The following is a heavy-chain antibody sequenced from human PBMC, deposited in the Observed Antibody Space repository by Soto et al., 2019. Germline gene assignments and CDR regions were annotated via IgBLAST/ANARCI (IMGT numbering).Heavy chain of an antibody. CDR2: ISPRDGTA. CDR3: ARGGGTLDY. V-gene: IGHV1-46*01. Sequence: QVQLVQSGAEVKKSGASVKVSCKASGYTFINYAMYWVRQAPGQGPEWMGMISPRDGTATYAQNLQGRVTMTRDTSTRIVFMELSSLRSDDTAVYYCARGGGTLDYWGQGTLVTVSS. J-gene: IGHJ4*02. CDR1: GYTFINYA.